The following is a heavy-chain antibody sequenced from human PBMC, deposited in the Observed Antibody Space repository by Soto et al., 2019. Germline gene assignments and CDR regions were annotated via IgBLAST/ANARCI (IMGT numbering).Heavy chain of an antibody. V-gene: IGHV4-34*01. CDR1: GGFVSSGSYY. Sequence: QVQLQQWGAGLLKPSETLSLTCAVYGGFVSSGSYYWSWIRQPPGKGLEWIGEMSHSGGTHFNPSLKSRVTISVDTSKNQFSLKMSSVTVADTDLYYCARVERGTATTVVDAFDIWGPGTMVTVSS. CDR2: MSHSGGT. CDR3: ARVERGTATTVVDAFDI. J-gene: IGHJ3*02. D-gene: IGHD1-1*01.